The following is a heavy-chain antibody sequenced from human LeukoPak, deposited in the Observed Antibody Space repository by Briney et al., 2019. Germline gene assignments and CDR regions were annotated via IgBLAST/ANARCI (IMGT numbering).Heavy chain of an antibody. CDR3: ARHRPQNGDY. J-gene: IGHJ4*02. CDR1: GGSISSSGYY. D-gene: IGHD3-9*01. CDR2: IYYSGST. Sequence: SETLSLTCTVSGGSISSSGYYWGWIRQPPGKGLEWIGSIYYSGSTYYNPSLKSRVTISVDTFKNHFSLKLSSVTAADTAVYYCARHRPQNGDYWGQGTLVTVSS. V-gene: IGHV4-39*01.